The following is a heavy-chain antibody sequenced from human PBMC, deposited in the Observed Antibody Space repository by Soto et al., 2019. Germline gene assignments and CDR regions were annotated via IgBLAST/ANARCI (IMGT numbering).Heavy chain of an antibody. CDR1: AYSFTGYG. D-gene: IGHD2-15*01. V-gene: IGHV1-18*01. CDR3: ARGGYCSGGSCYSTDYYYGMDV. J-gene: IGHJ6*02. CDR2: ISAYNGNT. Sequence: GDAVKVSCKASAYSFTGYGISWVRQAPGQGLEWMGWISAYNGNTKNAQKLQGRVTMTTDTSTSTAYMELRSLRSDDTAVYYCARGGYCSGGSCYSTDYYYGMDVWGQGTTVTVSS.